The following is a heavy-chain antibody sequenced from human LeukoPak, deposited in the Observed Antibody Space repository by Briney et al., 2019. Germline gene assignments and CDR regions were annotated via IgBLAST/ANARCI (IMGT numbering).Heavy chain of an antibody. D-gene: IGHD3-16*02. Sequence: VASVKVSCKASGGTFSSYAISWVRQAPGQGLEWMGGIIPIFGTANYAQKFQGRVTITADESTSTAYMELSSLRSEDTAVYYCARVYPHLFGDYVWGSYRYRGYFDYWGQGTLVTVSS. V-gene: IGHV1-69*13. J-gene: IGHJ4*02. CDR3: ARVYPHLFGDYVWGSYRYRGYFDY. CDR2: IIPIFGTA. CDR1: GGTFSSYA.